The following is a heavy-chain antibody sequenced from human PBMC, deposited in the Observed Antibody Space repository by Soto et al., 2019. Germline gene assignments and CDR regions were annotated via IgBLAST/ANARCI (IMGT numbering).Heavy chain of an antibody. J-gene: IGHJ6*02. D-gene: IGHD1-7*01. CDR1: GYSFTNHW. CDR3: ASHKGGITGTNYGMDV. V-gene: IGHV5-51*01. CDR2: IYPGDSDT. Sequence: GESLKISCKGSGYSFTNHWIGWVRKMPGKGLEWMGIIYPGDSDTRYSPSFQGQVTISADKSISAAYLQWSSLKASDTAMYYCASHKGGITGTNYGMDVWGQGTTVTVYS.